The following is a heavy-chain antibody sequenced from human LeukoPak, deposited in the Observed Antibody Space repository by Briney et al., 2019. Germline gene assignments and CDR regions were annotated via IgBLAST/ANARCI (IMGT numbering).Heavy chain of an antibody. CDR1: GGSISSYY. J-gene: IGHJ4*02. CDR2: IYYSGST. V-gene: IGHV4-59*08. Sequence: SETLSLTYTVSGGSISSYYWSWIRQPPGKGLEWIGYIYYSGSTNYNPSLKSRVTISVDTSKNQFSLKLSSVTAADTAVYYCARLIAAAGTSPFDYWGQGTLVTVSS. D-gene: IGHD6-13*01. CDR3: ARLIAAAGTSPFDY.